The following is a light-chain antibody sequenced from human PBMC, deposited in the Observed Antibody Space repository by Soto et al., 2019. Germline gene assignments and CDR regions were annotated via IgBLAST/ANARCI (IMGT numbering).Light chain of an antibody. V-gene: IGKV2-40*01. Sequence: IVLTQAPLSLPVIPGEAASISCSSSQSLFDRDDDKTYLDWYLQRPGQSPQLLIYMLSHRASGVPDRFSGSRSDTDFTLKISRVEPEDVGVYYCMQRMKFPLTFGGGTKVDIK. CDR3: MQRMKFPLT. CDR2: MLS. CDR1: QSLFDRDDDKTY. J-gene: IGKJ4*01.